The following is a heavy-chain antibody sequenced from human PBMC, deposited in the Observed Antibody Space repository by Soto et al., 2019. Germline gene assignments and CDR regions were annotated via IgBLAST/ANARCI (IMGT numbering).Heavy chain of an antibody. CDR1: GGSISSSSYY. CDR3: AREREYSGYSHS. CDR2: IYYSGST. Sequence: QLQLQESGPGLVKPSATLSLTCTVSGGSISSSSYYWGWIRQPPGKGLEWIGSIYYSGSTYYNPSFKSPVNISVDTSKNQFSLKLSAVTAADTSVYYCAREREYSGYSHSWGQGTLVTVSS. D-gene: IGHD5-12*01. V-gene: IGHV4-39*01. J-gene: IGHJ4*02.